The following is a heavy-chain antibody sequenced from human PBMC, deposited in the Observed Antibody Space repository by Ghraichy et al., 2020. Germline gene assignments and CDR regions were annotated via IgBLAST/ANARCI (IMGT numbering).Heavy chain of an antibody. CDR1: GFTFSGYW. J-gene: IGHJ6*02. Sequence: GGSLRLSCAASGFTFSGYWMSWVRQAPGKGLEWVSNIKRDGSDTYYVDSVKGRFTISRDNAQNSLYLQMNSLRAEDTAVYYCARDRDYYYGMDVWGQGTTGTVAS. CDR3: ARDRDYYYGMDV. CDR2: IKRDGSDT. V-gene: IGHV3-7*01.